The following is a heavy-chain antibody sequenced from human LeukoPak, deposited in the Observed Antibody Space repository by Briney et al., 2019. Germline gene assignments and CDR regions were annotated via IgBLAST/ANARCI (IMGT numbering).Heavy chain of an antibody. V-gene: IGHV3-43*01. CDR1: GFTFADYT. CDR3: AKDSGYDDSSGYYDPYYFDF. Sequence: GGSLRLSCAASGFTFADYTMDWVRHAPGKGLEWVSLISWVVGSTYYADSVKGRFTISRDNSTHSLYMQMSSLRTADTALYYCAKDSGYDDSSGYYDPYYFDFWGQGTLVTVSS. J-gene: IGHJ4*02. D-gene: IGHD3-22*01. CDR2: ISWVVGST.